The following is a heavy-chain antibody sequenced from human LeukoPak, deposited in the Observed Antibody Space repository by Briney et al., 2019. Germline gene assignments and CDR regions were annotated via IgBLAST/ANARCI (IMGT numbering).Heavy chain of an antibody. CDR2: IYYSGST. CDR3: ARGRRDGYNTIFDY. J-gene: IGHJ4*02. D-gene: IGHD5-24*01. V-gene: IGHV4-31*03. CDR1: GGSISSSSYY. Sequence: PSETLSLTCTVSGGSISSSSYYWSWIRQHPGKGLEWIGYIYYSGSTYYNPSLKSRVTISVDTSKNQFSLKLSSVTAADTAVYYCARGRRDGYNTIFDYWGQGTLVTVSS.